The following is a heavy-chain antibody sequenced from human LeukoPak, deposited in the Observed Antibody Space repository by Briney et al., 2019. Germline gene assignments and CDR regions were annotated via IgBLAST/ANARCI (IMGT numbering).Heavy chain of an antibody. Sequence: PGGSLRLSCAASGFTVSSNYMNRVRQAPGKGLEWVSVVSSGGDTYYADSVRGRFVISRDHSKNTLYLQMNGLRAEDTAVYYCTRGVWDWGQGTLVTVSS. D-gene: IGHD1-26*01. CDR1: GFTVSSNY. J-gene: IGHJ4*02. CDR2: VSSGGDT. V-gene: IGHV3-53*01. CDR3: TRGVWD.